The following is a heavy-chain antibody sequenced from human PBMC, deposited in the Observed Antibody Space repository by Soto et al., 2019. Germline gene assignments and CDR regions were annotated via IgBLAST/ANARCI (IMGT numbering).Heavy chain of an antibody. V-gene: IGHV4-30-4*01. J-gene: IGHJ4*02. CDR2: IYYSGST. Sequence: QLQLQESGPGLVKSSQTLSLTCTVSGGSISSGDYYWSWIRQPPGQGLEWIGYIYYSGSTYYNPSLKSPVSISVDPFKNQFSLNLSSVTAADTAVYYCAISGGDSVYFEYWGQVTLVDVSS. D-gene: IGHD2-21*02. CDR3: AISGGDSVYFEY. CDR1: GGSISSGDYY.